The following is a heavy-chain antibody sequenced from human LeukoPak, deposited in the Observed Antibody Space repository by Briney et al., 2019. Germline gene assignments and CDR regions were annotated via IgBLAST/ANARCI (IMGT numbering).Heavy chain of an antibody. J-gene: IGHJ3*02. CDR3: ARGGDIVGATRSAFDI. CDR2: ISSGGTT. Sequence: GGSLRLSCAASGFTVNNYYMSWVRQAPGKGLEWVSVISSGGTTYYADSVKGRFTISRDNSKNTLFLQMDSLSAEDTAVYYCARGGDIVGATRSAFDIWGQGTMVTVSS. D-gene: IGHD1-26*01. CDR1: GFTVNNYY. V-gene: IGHV3-53*01.